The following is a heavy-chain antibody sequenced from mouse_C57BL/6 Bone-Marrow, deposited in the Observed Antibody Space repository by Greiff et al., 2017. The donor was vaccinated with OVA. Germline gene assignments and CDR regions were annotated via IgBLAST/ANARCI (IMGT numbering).Heavy chain of an antibody. J-gene: IGHJ3*01. CDR2: IDPSDSYT. CDR1: GYTFTSYW. Sequence: QVQLQQPGAELVRPGTSVKLSCKASGYTFTSYWMHWVKQRPGQGLEWIGVIDPSDSYTNYNQKFKGKATLTVDTSSSTAYMQRSSLTSEDAAVYYCALYYDYEGFFFAHWGQGTLVTVSA. V-gene: IGHV1-59*01. CDR3: ALYYDYEGFFFAH. D-gene: IGHD2-4*01.